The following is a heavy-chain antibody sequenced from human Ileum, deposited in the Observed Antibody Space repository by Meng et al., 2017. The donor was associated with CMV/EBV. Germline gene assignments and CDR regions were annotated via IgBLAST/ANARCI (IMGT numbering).Heavy chain of an antibody. V-gene: IGHV6-1*01. Sequence: HTGPVMLKTSKTLFLTCALSRHSYCNLTVTLTLIRPSPSRGLEWLGRTYYRSTLFNHYALSVRVRITINPDISKNQLSLQLNSVTPEDTAVYYCVRLTGNSWLDYWGRGTLVTVSS. J-gene: IGHJ4*02. D-gene: IGHD6-13*01. CDR1: RHSYCNLTVT. CDR3: VRLTGNSWLDY. CDR2: TYYRSTLFN.